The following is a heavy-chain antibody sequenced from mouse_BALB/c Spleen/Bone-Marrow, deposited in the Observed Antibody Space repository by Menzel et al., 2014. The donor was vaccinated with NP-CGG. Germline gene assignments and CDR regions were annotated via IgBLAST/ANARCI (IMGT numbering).Heavy chain of an antibody. V-gene: IGHV14-3*02. CDR3: ASYRYGWYFDV. D-gene: IGHD2-12*01. J-gene: IGHJ1*01. CDR2: IDPANGNT. CDR1: GLNIKDTY. Sequence: EVLLQQSGAELVKLGASAKLSCTASGLNIKDTYMHWVKQRPEQGLERIGRIDPANGNTKYDPKFQGKATITADTSSNTAHLQLNSLTSEDTAVYYCASYRYGWYFDVWGAGTTVTVSS.